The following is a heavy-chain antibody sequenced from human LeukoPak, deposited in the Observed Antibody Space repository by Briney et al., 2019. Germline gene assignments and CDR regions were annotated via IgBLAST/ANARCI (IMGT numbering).Heavy chain of an antibody. D-gene: IGHD2-8*02. CDR2: VSPGGYI. CDR1: GVSLNAYY. CDR3: ARIRSGHTGDICYNH. J-gene: IGHJ5*02. V-gene: IGHV4-34*01. Sequence: TSETLSLTCTVSGVSLNAYYWSWIRQSPGKELEWIGEVSPGGYIKYNPSLRSRVTISVDTSENQLSLRLSSVTAADTAMYYCARIRSGHTGDICYNHWAQGSLVTVSS.